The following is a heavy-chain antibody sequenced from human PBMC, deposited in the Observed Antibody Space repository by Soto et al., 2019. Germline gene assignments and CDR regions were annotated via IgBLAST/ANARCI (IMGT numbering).Heavy chain of an antibody. Sequence: QVQLQESGPGLVKPSGTLSLTCAVSGGSISSSNWWSWVRQPPGKGLEWIGEIYHSGSTNYNPSHKGRVTISGDTTQNQFHLKLSSVTAADTAVYYWARGVGQQQNTGGYSYGPEPWGQGTLVTVSS. J-gene: IGHJ4*02. V-gene: IGHV4-4*02. D-gene: IGHD5-18*01. CDR2: IYHSGST. CDR1: GGSISSSNW. CDR3: ARGVGQQQNTGGYSYGPEP.